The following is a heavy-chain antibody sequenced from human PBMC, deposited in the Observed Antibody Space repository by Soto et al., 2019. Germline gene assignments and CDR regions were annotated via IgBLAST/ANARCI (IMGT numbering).Heavy chain of an antibody. J-gene: IGHJ3*02. D-gene: IGHD4-17*01. CDR1: GFIFSTYA. V-gene: IGHV3-23*01. Sequence: GGSLRLSCAASGFIFSTYAMNWVRQAPGKGLEWVSAISSSGGSTFYTESVRGRFTISRDNSINTLYLQMSSLRTEDTAVYYCAHPRGYGVFDAVDIWGQGTMVTVSS. CDR3: AHPRGYGVFDAVDI. CDR2: ISSSGGST.